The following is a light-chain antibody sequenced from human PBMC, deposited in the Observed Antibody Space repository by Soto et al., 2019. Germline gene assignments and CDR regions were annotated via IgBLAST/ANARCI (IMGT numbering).Light chain of an antibody. J-gene: IGKJ2*01. CDR3: QQRSDWQYT. CDR2: DAT. Sequence: EVVLTQSQATVSLSPGERATLSCSASQRITSYIAWYQQRPGQAPRLLMYDATNRASGVPARFSGSKSGKDFTLTISSLQPEDFAVYFCQQRSDWQYTFGQGTKVES. CDR1: QRITSY. V-gene: IGKV3-11*01.